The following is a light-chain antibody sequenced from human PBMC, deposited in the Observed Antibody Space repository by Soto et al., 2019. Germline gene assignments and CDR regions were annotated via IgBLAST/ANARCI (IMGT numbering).Light chain of an antibody. CDR2: STS. CDR1: QSISGNY. CDR3: EPYGSLPWP. V-gene: IGKV3-20*01. J-gene: IGKJ1*01. Sequence: EIVLTQSPGTLSLSPGERATLSCRASQSISGNYLAWYQQKSDQAPRLLIYSTSSRATGIPDRFSGSGSGTDFPLTISRLAHEAFAVHRSEPYGSLPWPFCQWTKREI.